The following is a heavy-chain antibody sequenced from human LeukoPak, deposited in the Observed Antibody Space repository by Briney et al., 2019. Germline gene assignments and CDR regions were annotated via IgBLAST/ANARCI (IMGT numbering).Heavy chain of an antibody. CDR3: ARDRSGDFWSGYQYYFDY. Sequence: ASVKVSFKASGYTFTSYGISWVRQAPGQGLEWMGWISAYNGNTNYAQKLQGRVTMTTDTSTSTAYMELRSLRSDDTAVYYCARDRSGDFWSGYQYYFDYWGQGTLVTVSS. CDR1: GYTFTSYG. V-gene: IGHV1-18*01. CDR2: ISAYNGNT. D-gene: IGHD3-3*01. J-gene: IGHJ4*02.